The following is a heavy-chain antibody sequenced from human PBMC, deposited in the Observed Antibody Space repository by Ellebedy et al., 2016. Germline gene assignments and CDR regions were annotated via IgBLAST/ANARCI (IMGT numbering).Heavy chain of an antibody. V-gene: IGHV3-9*01. CDR1: GFTFDEYA. J-gene: IGHJ4*02. CDR2: ISWNSGSI. Sequence: SLKISCAASGFTFDEYAMHWVRQAPGKGLEWVSGISWNSGSIGYADSVKGRFTISRDNAKNSLYLQMNSLRAEDTALYYCAKDKRMITFGGVIDYWGQGTLVTVSS. D-gene: IGHD3-16*01. CDR3: AKDKRMITFGGVIDY.